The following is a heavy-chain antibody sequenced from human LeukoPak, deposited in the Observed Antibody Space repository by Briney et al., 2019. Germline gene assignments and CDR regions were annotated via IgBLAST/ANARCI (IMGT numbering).Heavy chain of an antibody. CDR2: IQQDGSEK. V-gene: IGHV3-7*01. CDR1: RFTLSSYW. D-gene: IGHD1-26*01. Sequence: GGSLRLSCAASRFTLSSYWMTWVRQAPGKGLEWVANIQQDGSEKYYVDSVKGRFTISRDNAKNSLYLQMNSLRAEDTAVYYCARDMRYSGSYLGDAFDIWGQGTLVTVSS. CDR3: ARDMRYSGSYLGDAFDI. J-gene: IGHJ3*02.